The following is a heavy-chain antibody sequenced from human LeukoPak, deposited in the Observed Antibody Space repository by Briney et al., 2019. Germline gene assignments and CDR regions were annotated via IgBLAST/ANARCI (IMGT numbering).Heavy chain of an antibody. CDR2: ISWNSGSI. D-gene: IGHD2-2*01. J-gene: IGHJ6*02. V-gene: IGHV3-9*01. CDR1: GFTFDDYA. CDR3: AKDQGCSSTSCYYYYYYGMDV. Sequence: GRSLRLSCAASGFTFDDYAMHWVRQAPGKGLEWVSGISWNSGSIGYADSVKGRFTISRDNAKNSLYLQMNSLRAEDTALYYCAKDQGCSSTSCYYYYYYGMDVWGQGTTVTVSS.